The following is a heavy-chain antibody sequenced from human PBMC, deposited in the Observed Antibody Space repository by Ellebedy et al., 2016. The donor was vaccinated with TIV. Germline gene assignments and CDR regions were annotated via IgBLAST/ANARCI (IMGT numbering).Heavy chain of an antibody. CDR3: ARRYCRSVPCSGRDAFDM. CDR2: ASEDSSTI. Sequence: SXXASGDTFTGYYMHWVRQAPGKGLEWVAVASEDSSTIYYADSVKGRFTISRDYSKSTVYLQMNSLRDEDTAVYFCARRYCRSVPCSGRDAFDMWGQGTTVTVSS. CDR1: GDTFTGYY. V-gene: IGHV3-30-3*01. J-gene: IGHJ3*02. D-gene: IGHD2-15*01.